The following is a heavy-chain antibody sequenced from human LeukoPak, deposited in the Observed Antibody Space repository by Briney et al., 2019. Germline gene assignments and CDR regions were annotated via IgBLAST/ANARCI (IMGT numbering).Heavy chain of an antibody. CDR3: ARDRRESSGWYFDY. CDR1: GFTFSSYW. Sequence: PGGSLRLSCAASGFTFSSYWMSWVRQAPGKGLEWVANIKQDGSEKYYVDSVKGRFTISRDNAKNSLYLQMNSLRAEDTAVYYCARDRRESSGWYFDYWGQGTLVTVS. V-gene: IGHV3-7*01. CDR2: IKQDGSEK. D-gene: IGHD6-19*01. J-gene: IGHJ4*02.